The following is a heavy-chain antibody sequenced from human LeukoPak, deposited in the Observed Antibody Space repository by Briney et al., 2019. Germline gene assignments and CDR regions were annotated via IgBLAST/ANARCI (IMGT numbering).Heavy chain of an antibody. CDR1: EFTFSSYG. J-gene: IGHJ4*02. Sequence: PGGSLRLSCAASEFTFSSYGMSWVRQAPGKGLEWVSAISGIGGSTYYADSVKGRFTISRDNSKNTLYLQMNSLRAEDTAVYYCAKDLAANYYGSGSYDYWGQGTLVTVSS. V-gene: IGHV3-23*01. CDR2: ISGIGGST. CDR3: AKDLAANYYGSGSYDY. D-gene: IGHD3-10*01.